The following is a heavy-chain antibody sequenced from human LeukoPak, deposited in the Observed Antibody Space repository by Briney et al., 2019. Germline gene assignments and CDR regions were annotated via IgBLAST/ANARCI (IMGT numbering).Heavy chain of an antibody. V-gene: IGHV3-23*01. CDR3: AKARNYYDSSGYVDY. Sequence: GGSLRLSCAASGFTFSSYAMSWVRQAPGKGLEWVSAISGSGGSTYYADPVKGRFTISRDNSKDTLYLQMNSLRAEDTAVYYCAKARNYYDSSGYVDYWGQGTLVTVSS. D-gene: IGHD3-22*01. CDR2: ISGSGGST. J-gene: IGHJ4*02. CDR1: GFTFSSYA.